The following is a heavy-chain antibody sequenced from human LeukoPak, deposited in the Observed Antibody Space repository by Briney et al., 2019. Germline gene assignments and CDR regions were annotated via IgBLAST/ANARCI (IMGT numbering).Heavy chain of an antibody. CDR3: ARSSGTGTFSL. Sequence: SWATLSLTCGVSGGSFSGYYWRWSRQPPGKGLEWIGEINHSRSTNYIPSLKSRVTISVDSSKNQFSLKLSSVTAADTAVYYCARSSGTGTFSLRGQGTLGPVS. J-gene: IGHJ4*02. CDR2: INHSRST. CDR1: GGSFSGYY. D-gene: IGHD6-25*01. V-gene: IGHV4-34*01.